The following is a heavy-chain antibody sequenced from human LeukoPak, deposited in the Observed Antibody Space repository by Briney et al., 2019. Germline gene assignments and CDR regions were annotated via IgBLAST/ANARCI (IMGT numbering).Heavy chain of an antibody. V-gene: IGHV3-53*01. CDR3: AKGSRPGYSYGPREYYYYMDV. D-gene: IGHD5-18*01. CDR2: LYHGGST. CDR1: GVIVRSNY. J-gene: IGHJ6*03. Sequence: GGSLRLSCVGSGVIVRSNYMTWVRQAPGKGLEWVSILYHGGSTYYADSVKGRFTISRDNSKNTLYLQMNSLRAEDTAVYYCAKGSRPGYSYGPREYYYYMDVWGKGTTVTVSS.